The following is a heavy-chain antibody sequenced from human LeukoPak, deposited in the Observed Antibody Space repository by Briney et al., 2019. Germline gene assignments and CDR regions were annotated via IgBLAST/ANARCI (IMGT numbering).Heavy chain of an antibody. D-gene: IGHD1-26*01. V-gene: IGHV3-7*04. CDR2: IKQDGSEK. CDR3: ARMDYSGSSNFDY. CDR1: GFTFSSYI. Sequence: GGSLRLSCAASGFTFSSYIMSWVRQAPGKGLEWVANIKQDGSEKYYVDSVKGRFTISRDNAKNSLYLQMNSLRAEDTAVYYCARMDYSGSSNFDYWGQGTLVTVSS. J-gene: IGHJ4*02.